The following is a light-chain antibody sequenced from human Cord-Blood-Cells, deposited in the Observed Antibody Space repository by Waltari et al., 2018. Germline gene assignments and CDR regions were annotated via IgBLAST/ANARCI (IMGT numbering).Light chain of an antibody. Sequence: EIVMTQSPATLSVSPGERATLSCRASPSVSSNLAWYQQKPGQPPRLLIYGASTRATGIPATFSGSGSGTEFTLTISSQQSEDVAGYYCQQYNNWPPGVRGAFGQGTKVEIK. J-gene: IGKJ1*01. CDR1: PSVSSN. CDR2: GAS. CDR3: QQYNNWPPGVRGA. V-gene: IGKV3-15*01.